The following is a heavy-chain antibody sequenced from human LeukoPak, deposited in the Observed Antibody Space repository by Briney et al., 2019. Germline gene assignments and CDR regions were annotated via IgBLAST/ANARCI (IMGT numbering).Heavy chain of an antibody. V-gene: IGHV3-73*01. D-gene: IGHD1-26*01. CDR2: IDKKDKGYATAT. Sequence: GGSLRLSCAASGFTFSGSAIHWVRQSSGKGLEWVGQIDKKDKGYATATAYAASVKGRFTISRDDSINTAYLQMKSLKTEDTALYYCTRDSGTYNRFDPWGQGTLVTVCS. CDR1: GFTFSGSA. CDR3: TRDSGTYNRFDP. J-gene: IGHJ5*02.